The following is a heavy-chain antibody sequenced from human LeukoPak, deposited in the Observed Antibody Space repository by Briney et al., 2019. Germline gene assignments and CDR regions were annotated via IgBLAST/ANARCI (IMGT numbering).Heavy chain of an antibody. Sequence: SETLSLTCAVYGGSFSGYYWSWIRQPPGKGLEWIGEINHSGSTNYNPSLKSRVTISVDTSKNQLSLKLSSVTAADTAVYYCARIGLYSGYPIDYWGQGTLVTVSS. CDR2: INHSGST. J-gene: IGHJ4*02. CDR1: GGSFSGYY. CDR3: ARIGLYSGYPIDY. V-gene: IGHV4-34*01. D-gene: IGHD5-12*01.